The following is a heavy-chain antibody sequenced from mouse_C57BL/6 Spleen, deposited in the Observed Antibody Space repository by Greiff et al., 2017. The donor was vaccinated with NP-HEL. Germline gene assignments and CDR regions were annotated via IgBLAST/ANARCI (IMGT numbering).Heavy chain of an antibody. J-gene: IGHJ2*01. CDR3: ARQRDYYGSSYSDY. D-gene: IGHD1-1*01. CDR2: ISSGGSYT. Sequence: DVQLVESGGDLVKPGGSLKLSCAASGFTFSSYGMSWVRQTPDKRLEWVATISSGGSYTYYPDSVKGRFTISRDNAKNTLYLQMSSLKSEDTAMYYCARQRDYYGSSYSDYWGQGTTLTVSS. CDR1: GFTFSSYG. V-gene: IGHV5-6*01.